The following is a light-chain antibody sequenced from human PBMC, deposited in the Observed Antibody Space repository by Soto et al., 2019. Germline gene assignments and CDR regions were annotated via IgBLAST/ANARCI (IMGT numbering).Light chain of an antibody. Sequence: QSALTQPASVSESPGQSITIPCTGTSSDIGGYNYVSWYQHHPGKAPKHLIYDVTNRPSGVSTRFSRSKSGNTASLTISRLQADDEAKYYCSSYTSSSPLVVFGGGTKHTVL. J-gene: IGLJ2*01. V-gene: IGLV2-14*03. CDR1: SSDIGGYNY. CDR3: SSYTSSSPLVV. CDR2: DVT.